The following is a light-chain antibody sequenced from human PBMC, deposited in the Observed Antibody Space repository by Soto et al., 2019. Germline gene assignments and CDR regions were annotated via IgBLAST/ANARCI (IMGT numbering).Light chain of an antibody. CDR1: QSVSSTY. CDR2: DTS. J-gene: IGKJ4*01. CDR3: QQRSNWPPLT. V-gene: IGKV3-11*01. Sequence: EIVLTQSPGTLSLPPGERATLSCRASQSVSSTYLAWFQQRPGQTPRLLIYDTSNRASGIPARFSGSGSGTDFTLTISSLEPEDFAVYYCQQRSNWPPLTFGGGTKVDI.